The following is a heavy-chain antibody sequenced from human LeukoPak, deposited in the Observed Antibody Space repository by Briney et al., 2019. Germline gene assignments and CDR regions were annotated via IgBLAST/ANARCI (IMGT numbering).Heavy chain of an antibody. CDR3: ARYDFNKFFDY. Sequence: PSETLSLTCTVSGDSISSTNYYWGWIRQPPGKGLEWIGSIYYSGSTYYNPSLKSRVTMSVDTSKNQFSLKLSSVTAADTAVYYCARYDFNKFFDYWGQGTLVTVSS. V-gene: IGHV4-39*07. J-gene: IGHJ4*02. CDR2: IYYSGST. CDR1: GDSISSTNYY. D-gene: IGHD3-3*01.